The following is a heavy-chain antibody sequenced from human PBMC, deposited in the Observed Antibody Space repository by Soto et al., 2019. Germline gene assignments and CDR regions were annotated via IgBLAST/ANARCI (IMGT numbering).Heavy chain of an antibody. J-gene: IGHJ6*02. V-gene: IGHV3-13*01. CDR1: GFTFSSYD. Sequence: QPGGSLRLSCAASGFTFSSYDMHWVRQATGKGLEWVSAIGTAGDTYYPGSVKGRFTISRENAKNSLYLQMNSLRAGDTAVYYCARDSRYCSGGSCYFYYGMDVWGQGTTVTVSS. CDR2: IGTAGDT. D-gene: IGHD2-15*01. CDR3: ARDSRYCSGGSCYFYYGMDV.